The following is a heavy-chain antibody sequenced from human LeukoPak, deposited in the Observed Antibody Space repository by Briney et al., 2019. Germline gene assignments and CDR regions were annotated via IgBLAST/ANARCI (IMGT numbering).Heavy chain of an antibody. CDR3: ARGGHYYGSGSYR. V-gene: IGHV4-34*01. J-gene: IGHJ4*02. CDR2: INHSGST. Sequence: PSETLSLTCAVYGGSFSGYYWSWIRQPPGKGLEWIGEINHSGSTNYNPSLKSRVTISVDTSKNQFSLKLSSVTAADTAVYYCARGGHYYGSGSYRWGQGTLVTVSS. D-gene: IGHD3-10*01. CDR1: GGSFSGYY.